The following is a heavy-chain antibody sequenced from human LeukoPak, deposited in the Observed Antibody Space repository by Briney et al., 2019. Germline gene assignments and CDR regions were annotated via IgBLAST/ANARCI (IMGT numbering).Heavy chain of an antibody. CDR1: GFTFSNFA. J-gene: IGHJ5*02. CDR3: ARVPTNSWYNWFDP. CDR2: ISGSGANT. D-gene: IGHD2-8*01. V-gene: IGHV3-23*01. Sequence: PGGSLRLSCGASGFTFSNFAMNWVRQAPGKGLQWVSAISGSGANTYYIDSVKGRFTISRENAKNSLYLQMNSLRAEDTAIYYCARVPTNSWYNWFDPWGQGTLVTVSS.